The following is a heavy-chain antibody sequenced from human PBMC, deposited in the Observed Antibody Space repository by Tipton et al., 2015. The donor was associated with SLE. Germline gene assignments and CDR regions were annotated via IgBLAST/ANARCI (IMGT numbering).Heavy chain of an antibody. V-gene: IGHV4-34*01. D-gene: IGHD3-10*01. CDR3: ARGPNYYGSGSYGMDV. J-gene: IGHJ6*02. CDR1: GGSFSGYY. Sequence: LRLSCAVYGGSFSGYYWSWIRQPPGKGLEWIVEINHSGSTNYNPSLKSRVTISVDTSKNQFSLKLSSVTAADTAVYYCARGPNYYGSGSYGMDVWGQGTTVTVSS. CDR2: INHSGST.